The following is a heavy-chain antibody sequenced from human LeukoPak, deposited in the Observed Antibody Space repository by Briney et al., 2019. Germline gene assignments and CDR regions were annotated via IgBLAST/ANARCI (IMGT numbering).Heavy chain of an antibody. CDR3: ARDIGFYGSGSPYFDY. V-gene: IGHV4-59*01. CDR1: GGSISSYY. J-gene: IGHJ4*02. CDR2: IYYSGST. D-gene: IGHD3-10*01. Sequence: PSETLSLTCTVSGGSISSYYWSWIRQPPGKGLEWIGYIYYSGSTNYNPSLKSRVTISVDTSKNQFSLKLGSVTAADTAVYYCARDIGFYGSGSPYFDYWGQGTLVTVSS.